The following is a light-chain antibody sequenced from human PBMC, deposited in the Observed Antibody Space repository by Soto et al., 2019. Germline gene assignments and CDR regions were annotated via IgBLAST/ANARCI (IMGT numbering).Light chain of an antibody. CDR3: QQTYGTPQP. J-gene: IGKJ1*01. V-gene: IGKV1-39*01. CDR1: QSIPRY. Sequence: DSQMTQSPSSLSASVGDKVTITCQANQSIPRYLNWYLPKPGKANELLIHAASRLQSGVPSRFSGSGSGTDFTLNISSLQPEDFATYYCQQTYGTPQPFGQGTKVDIK. CDR2: AAS.